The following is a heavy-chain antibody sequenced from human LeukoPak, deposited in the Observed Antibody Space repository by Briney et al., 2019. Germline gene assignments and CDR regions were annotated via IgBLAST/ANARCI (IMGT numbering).Heavy chain of an antibody. CDR1: GHIFTGYY. V-gene: IGHV1-2*02. CDR3: ARGYRSSAYIS. D-gene: IGHD6-13*01. CDR2: INPKSGDT. J-gene: IGHJ5*02. Sequence: ASVKVSCKASGHIFTGYYIHWVRQAPGQGLEWMGWINPKSGDTNYAQKFQGRITMTRDTPISAAYMELSSLTSDDTAVYYCARGYRSSAYISWGQGTLVTVSS.